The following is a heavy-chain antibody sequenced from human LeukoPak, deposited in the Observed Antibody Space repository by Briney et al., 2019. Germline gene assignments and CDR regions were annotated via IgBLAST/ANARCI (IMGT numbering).Heavy chain of an antibody. CDR1: GYTFTGYY. V-gene: IGHV1-2*02. D-gene: IGHD1-26*01. Sequence: ASVKVSCKASGYTFTGYYMHWLRQAPGQGLEWMGWINPNSGGTNYAQKFRGRVTMTRDTSINTAYMELSRLRSDDTAVYYCARVPVGATFNYWGQGTLVTVSS. J-gene: IGHJ4*02. CDR3: ARVPVGATFNY. CDR2: INPNSGGT.